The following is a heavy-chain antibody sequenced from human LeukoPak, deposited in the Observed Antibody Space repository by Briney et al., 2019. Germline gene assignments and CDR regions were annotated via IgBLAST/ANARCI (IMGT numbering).Heavy chain of an antibody. J-gene: IGHJ6*02. V-gene: IGHV3-23*01. CDR2: ISGSGGNT. D-gene: IGHD6-13*01. Sequence: GGSLRLSCAASGFTFSSYAMSWVCQAPGKGLEWVSAISGSGGNTYYADSVKGRFTISRDNSKNTLYLQMNSLRAEDTAAYYCARGGILYGMDVWGQGTTVTVSS. CDR1: GFTFSSYA. CDR3: ARGGILYGMDV.